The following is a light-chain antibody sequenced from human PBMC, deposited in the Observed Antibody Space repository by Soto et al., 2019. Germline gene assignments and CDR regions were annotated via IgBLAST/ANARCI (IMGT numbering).Light chain of an antibody. CDR2: GAS. CDR1: QSVSSN. Sequence: EIVMTQSPATLSVSPGERATLSCRASQSVSSNLAWYQQKPGQAPRLLIYGASTRATGIPARFSGSGSGTDFTLTISSLQSEDFAVYYCQQYNSWRSFGQGTKVKSK. V-gene: IGKV3-15*01. CDR3: QQYNSWRS. J-gene: IGKJ1*01.